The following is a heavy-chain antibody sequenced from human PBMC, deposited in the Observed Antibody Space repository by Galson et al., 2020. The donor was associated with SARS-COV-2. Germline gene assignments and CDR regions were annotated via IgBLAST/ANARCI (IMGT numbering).Heavy chain of an antibody. CDR2: ISWNSGSI. V-gene: IGHV3-9*01. J-gene: IGHJ3*02. CDR1: GFTFDDYA. D-gene: IGHD3-9*01. Sequence: SLKISCAASGFTFDDYAMHWVRQAPGKGLEWVSVISWNSGSIGYADSVKGRFTISRDNAKNSLYLQMNSLRAEDTALYYCARPYFDILTTTAAFDIWGQGTMVTVSS. CDR3: ARPYFDILTTTAAFDI.